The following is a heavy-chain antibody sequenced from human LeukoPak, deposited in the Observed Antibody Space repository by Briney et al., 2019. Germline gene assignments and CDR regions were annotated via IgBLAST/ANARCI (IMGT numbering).Heavy chain of an antibody. D-gene: IGHD4-17*01. CDR1: GYPFTTYG. CDR2: ISTYNGNT. J-gene: IGHJ4*02. CDR3: GRERDGDYLAY. V-gene: IGHV1-18*01. Sequence: ASVKVSCKASGYPFTTYGITWVRQAPGQGLEWMGWISTYNGNTIYAQKLQGGVTMTTDTSTNTAYMELRSLRSDDTAVYYCGRERDGDYLAYWGQGTLVTVSS.